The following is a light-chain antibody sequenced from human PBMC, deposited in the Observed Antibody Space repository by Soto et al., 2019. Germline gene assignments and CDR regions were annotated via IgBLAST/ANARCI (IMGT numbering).Light chain of an antibody. V-gene: IGLV2-23*02. CDR1: SSDVGSYNL. CDR2: EVS. Sequence: QGALTQPASVSGSPGQSITISCTGTSSDVGSYNLVSWYQQHPGKAPKLMIYEVSKRPSGVSNRFSGFKSGNTASLTISGLQAEDEADYYCCSYAGSSTLYVFGTGTKVTV. CDR3: CSYAGSSTLYV. J-gene: IGLJ1*01.